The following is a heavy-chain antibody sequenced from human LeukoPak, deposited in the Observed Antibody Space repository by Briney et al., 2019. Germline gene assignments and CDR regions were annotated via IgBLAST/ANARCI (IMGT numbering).Heavy chain of an antibody. CDR1: GFTFSSYW. D-gene: IGHD2-15*01. CDR3: ARGGVVAAPEDAFDI. Sequence: GGSLRLSCAASGFTFSSYWMSWVRQAPGKGLEWVANIKQDGSEKYYVDSVKGRFTISRDNAKNSLYLQMNSLRAEDTAVYYCARGGVVAAPEDAFDIWGQGTMVTVSS. V-gene: IGHV3-7*01. J-gene: IGHJ3*02. CDR2: IKQDGSEK.